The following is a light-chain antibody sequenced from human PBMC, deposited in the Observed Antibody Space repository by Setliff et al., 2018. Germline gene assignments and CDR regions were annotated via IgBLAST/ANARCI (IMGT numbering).Light chain of an antibody. V-gene: IGLV1-40*01. CDR1: SSNIGAGQD. CDR2: VNI. CDR3: QSYDIRLSAAV. J-gene: IGLJ2*01. Sequence: LTQPPSVSGAPGQRVTLSCAGNSSNIGAGQDVHWYQHLPGTAPKLLISVNINRPSGVPDRFFGSRSATSASLVITALQPEDEGDYYCQSYDIRLSAAVFGGGTKVTVL.